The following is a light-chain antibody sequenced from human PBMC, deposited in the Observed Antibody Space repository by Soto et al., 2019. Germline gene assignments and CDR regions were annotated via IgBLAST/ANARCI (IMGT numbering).Light chain of an antibody. CDR2: DAS. V-gene: IGKV3-15*01. Sequence: EIVMTQSPATLSVSPGEAATLSCRASQGIGSTLAWYQHKPGQTPRLLIYDASTRATGVPARFSGSGSGTEFTHAINSLQSEDFAVYYCQRYNNWPLTFGGGTKVE. CDR1: QGIGST. CDR3: QRYNNWPLT. J-gene: IGKJ4*01.